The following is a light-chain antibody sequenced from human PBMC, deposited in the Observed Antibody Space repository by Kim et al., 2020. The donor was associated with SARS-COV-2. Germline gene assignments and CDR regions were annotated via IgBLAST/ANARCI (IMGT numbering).Light chain of an antibody. CDR2: AAS. Sequence: SPSVGDRVTITCRASQDISNYLAWFQLNPGKAPKLLIYAASALQPGVPSRFSGSGSGTDFTLTVTSLQPEDVATYYCQKCDSAPWTFGQGTKV. V-gene: IGKV1-27*01. CDR3: QKCDSAPWT. CDR1: QDISNY. J-gene: IGKJ1*01.